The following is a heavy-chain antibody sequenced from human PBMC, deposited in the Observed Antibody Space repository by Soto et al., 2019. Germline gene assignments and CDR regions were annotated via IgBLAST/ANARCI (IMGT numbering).Heavy chain of an antibody. CDR2: IRDRTNAYAT. Sequence: EVQLVESGGGLVQPGGSLRLSCAASGFSISGSGIHWVRQASGKGLEWVARIRDRTNAYATGYAASVQGRLTISRDDSENTAFLQMNSLNTEDTAVYYCTRVDAPGDCAFDIWGQLTMVTVSS. CDR1: GFSISGSG. V-gene: IGHV3-73*01. CDR3: TRVDAPGDCAFDI. D-gene: IGHD2-21*01. J-gene: IGHJ3*02.